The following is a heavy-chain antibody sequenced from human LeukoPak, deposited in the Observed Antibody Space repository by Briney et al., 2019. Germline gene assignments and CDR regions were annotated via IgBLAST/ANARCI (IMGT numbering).Heavy chain of an antibody. J-gene: IGHJ4*02. V-gene: IGHV4-61*01. CDR3: ARAPSRGYFDY. CDR1: GGSVSSGSYY. CDR2: IYYSGST. Sequence: SETLSLTCTVSGGSVSSGSYYWSWIRQPPGKGLEWIGYIYYSGSTNYNPSLKSRVTISVDTSKNQFPLKLSSVTAADTAVYYCARAPSRGYFDYWGQGTLVTVSS.